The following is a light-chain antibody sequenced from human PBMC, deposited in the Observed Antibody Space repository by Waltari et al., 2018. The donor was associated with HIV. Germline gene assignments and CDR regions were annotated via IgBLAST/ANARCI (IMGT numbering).Light chain of an antibody. V-gene: IGLV2-14*03. Sequence: QSALTQPASVSGSPGQSITISCIGSSSDVGAYDYVSWYQHHPGKAPKLLIYDVTHRPSGISARFSGSKSGNTASLTIPGLQADDEADYYCGSYTTTSTHGVFGGGTKLTVL. CDR1: SSDVGAYDY. CDR2: DVT. J-gene: IGLJ2*01. CDR3: GSYTTTSTHGV.